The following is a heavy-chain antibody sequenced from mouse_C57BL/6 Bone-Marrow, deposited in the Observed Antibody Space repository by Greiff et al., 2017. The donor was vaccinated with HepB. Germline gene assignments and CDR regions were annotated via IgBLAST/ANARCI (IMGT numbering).Heavy chain of an antibody. J-gene: IGHJ3*01. CDR3: ARSPTMVTKFAY. Sequence: VQLQQSGPELVKPGASVKMSCKASGYTFTDYNMHWVKQSHGKSLEWIGYINPNNGGTSYNQKFKGKATLTVNKSSSTAYMELRSLTSEDSAVDYCARSPTMVTKFAYWGQGTLVTVSA. V-gene: IGHV1-22*01. D-gene: IGHD2-9*01. CDR2: INPNNGGT. CDR1: GYTFTDYN.